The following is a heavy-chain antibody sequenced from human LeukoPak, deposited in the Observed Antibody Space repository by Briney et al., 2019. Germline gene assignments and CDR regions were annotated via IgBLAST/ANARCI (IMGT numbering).Heavy chain of an antibody. V-gene: IGHV3-21*04. J-gene: IGHJ4*02. D-gene: IGHD4-11*01. CDR3: ASRMTTVTSRFDY. CDR1: GFTFSSYS. CDR2: ISGSSTCI. Sequence: PGGSLRLSCAASGFTFSSYSMDWVRQAPGKGLEWVSSISGSSTCIYYADSVKGRFTISRDNAKNSLYLQMNSLRAEDTAVYYCASRMTTVTSRFDYWGQGTLVTVSS.